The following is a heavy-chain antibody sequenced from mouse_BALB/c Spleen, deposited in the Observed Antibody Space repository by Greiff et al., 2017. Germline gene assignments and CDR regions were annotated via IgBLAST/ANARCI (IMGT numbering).Heavy chain of an antibody. CDR2: IYWDDDK. Sequence: HVTLKESGPGILQPSQTLSLTCSFSGFSLSTSGMGVSWIRQPSGKGLEWLAHIYWDDDKRYNPSLKSRLTISKDTSRNQVFLKITSVDTADTATYYCARRNYYYGSSYYFDYWGQGTTLTVAS. CDR1: GFSLSTSGMG. D-gene: IGHD1-1*01. CDR3: ARRNYYYGSSYYFDY. V-gene: IGHV8-12*01. J-gene: IGHJ2*01.